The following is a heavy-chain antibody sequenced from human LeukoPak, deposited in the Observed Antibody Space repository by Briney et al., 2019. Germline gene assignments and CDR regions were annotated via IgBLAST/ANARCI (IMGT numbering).Heavy chain of an antibody. J-gene: IGHJ4*02. Sequence: GGSLRLSCAASGFTFSSNAMSWVRQAPGKGLEWVSAISGSGGSTYYADSVKGRFTISRDNSKNTLYLQMNSLRAEDTAVYYCAKVRSSMYYFDYWGQGTLVTVSS. CDR3: AKVRSSMYYFDY. V-gene: IGHV3-23*01. CDR1: GFTFSSNA. CDR2: ISGSGGST. D-gene: IGHD6-6*01.